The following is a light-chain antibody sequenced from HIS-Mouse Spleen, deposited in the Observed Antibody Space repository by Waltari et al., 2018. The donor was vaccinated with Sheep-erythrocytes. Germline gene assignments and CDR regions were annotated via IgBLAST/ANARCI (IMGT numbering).Light chain of an antibody. V-gene: IGLV3-10*01. CDR3: YSTDSSGNGV. Sequence: SYELTQPPSVSVSPGQTARSTCHGDAWPKKYAYWYQQKSGQAPVMVIYEDSKRPSGIPERFSGSSSGTMATLTISGAQVEDEADYYCYSTDSSGNGVFGGGTKLTVL. CDR1: AWPKKY. J-gene: IGLJ2*01. CDR2: EDS.